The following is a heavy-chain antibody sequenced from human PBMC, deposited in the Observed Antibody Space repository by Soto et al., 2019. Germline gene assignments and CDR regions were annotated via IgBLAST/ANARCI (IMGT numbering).Heavy chain of an antibody. D-gene: IGHD5-12*01. J-gene: IGHJ6*02. CDR3: AKDRISGYEYSYYHYYGMAV. Sequence: PGGSLRLSCAASGFTFSSYGIHWVRQAPGKGLQWVSLISYDGTTQFYVESVKGRFTISRDNSKNTVYLQMSSLRPEDTAVYFCAKDRISGYEYSYYHYYGMAVWGQGTTVTVSS. V-gene: IGHV3-30*18. CDR2: ISYDGTTQ. CDR1: GFTFSSYG.